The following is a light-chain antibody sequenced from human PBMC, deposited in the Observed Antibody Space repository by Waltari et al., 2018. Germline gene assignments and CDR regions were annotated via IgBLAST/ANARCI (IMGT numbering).Light chain of an antibody. CDR2: LGS. V-gene: IGKV2-28*01. CDR1: QSLLHSNGYNY. Sequence: DIVMTQSPLSLPVTPGEPASISCRSSQSLLHSNGYNYLDRYLQKPGQSPQLLIYLGSNRASGVPDRFSGSGSGPDFTLKISRVEAEDVGVYYCMQALQTPRTFGQGTKVEIK. J-gene: IGKJ1*01. CDR3: MQALQTPRT.